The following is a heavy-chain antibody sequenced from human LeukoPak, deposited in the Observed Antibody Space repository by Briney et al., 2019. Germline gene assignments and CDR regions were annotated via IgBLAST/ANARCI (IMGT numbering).Heavy chain of an antibody. CDR2: ISYDVSNT. V-gene: IGHV3-30-3*01. D-gene: IGHD5-12*01. CDR3: ARCPSGSGYGYFDY. J-gene: IGHJ4*02. Sequence: LSGGSLRLSCAASGFTFTSYAMHWVRQAPGKGLEWAAVISYDVSNTYYADSVKGRFTISRDNSKNTLYLQMSSLRTEDTALYYCARCPSGSGYGYFDYWGQGTLVTVSS. CDR1: GFTFTSYA.